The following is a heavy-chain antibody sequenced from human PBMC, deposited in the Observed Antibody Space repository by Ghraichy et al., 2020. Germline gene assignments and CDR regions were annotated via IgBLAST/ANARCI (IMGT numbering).Heavy chain of an antibody. J-gene: IGHJ4*02. D-gene: IGHD2-2*01. CDR2: IYYSGST. CDR1: GGSISSYY. CDR3: ARGDGCSSTSCYWNY. V-gene: IGHV4-59*01. Sequence: SQTLSLTCTVSGGSISSYYWSWIRQPPGKGLEWIGYIYYSGSTNYNPSLKSRVTISVDTSKNQFSLKLSSVTAADTAVYYCARGDGCSSTSCYWNYWGQGTLVTVSS.